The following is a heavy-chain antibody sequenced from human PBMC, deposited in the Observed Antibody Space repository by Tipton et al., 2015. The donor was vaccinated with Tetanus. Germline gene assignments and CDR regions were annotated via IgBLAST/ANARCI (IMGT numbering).Heavy chain of an antibody. CDR1: GFTFSSYG. Sequence: SLRLSCAASGFTFSSYGMHWVRQAPGKGLEWVAVISYDGSNKYYADSVKGRFTISRDNSKNTLYLQMSSLRAEDTAVYYCARDPFRGSSSWYYSYYGMDVWGQGTTVTVSS. CDR2: ISYDGSNK. CDR3: ARDPFRGSSSWYYSYYGMDV. J-gene: IGHJ6*02. V-gene: IGHV3-30*03. D-gene: IGHD6-13*01.